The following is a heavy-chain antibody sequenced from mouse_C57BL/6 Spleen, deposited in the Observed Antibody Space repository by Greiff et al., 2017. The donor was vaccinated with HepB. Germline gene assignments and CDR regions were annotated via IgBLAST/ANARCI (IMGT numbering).Heavy chain of an antibody. V-gene: IGHV1-61*01. J-gene: IGHJ3*01. D-gene: IGHD1-1*01. Sequence: VQLQQPGAELVRPGSSVKLSCKASGYTFTSYWMDWVKQRPGQGLEWVGNIYPSDSETHYNQKFKDKATLTVDKSSSTAYMQLSSLTSEDSAVYYCACKCYYGAYGGQGTLVTVCA. CDR3: ACKCYYGAY. CDR1: GYTFTSYW. CDR2: IYPSDSET.